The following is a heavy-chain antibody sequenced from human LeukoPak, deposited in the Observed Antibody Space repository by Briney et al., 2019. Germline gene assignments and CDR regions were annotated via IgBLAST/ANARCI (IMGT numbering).Heavy chain of an antibody. Sequence: SETLSLTCTVSGGSISGYYWGWIRQSAGRGLEWIGRIYSSGSTYYNPSPKSRVTMSVDTSKNQFSLKLTSVTAADTAVYYCARDGTPYYYGSGSHFDYWGQGTLVTVSS. CDR1: GGSISGYY. D-gene: IGHD3-10*01. J-gene: IGHJ4*02. CDR2: IYSSGST. CDR3: ARDGTPYYYGSGSHFDY. V-gene: IGHV4-4*07.